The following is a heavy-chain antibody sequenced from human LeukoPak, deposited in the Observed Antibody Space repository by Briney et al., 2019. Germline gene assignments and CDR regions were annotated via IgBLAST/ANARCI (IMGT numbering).Heavy chain of an antibody. CDR1: GYSFTSYW. CDR2: IYPGDSDT. CDR3: VSRTDNDYNNYEYNFDS. V-gene: IGHV5-51*01. J-gene: IGHJ4*02. D-gene: IGHD4-11*01. Sequence: GESLQISCKGSGYSFTSYWIGWVRQMPGKGLEWMGIIYPGDSDTRYSPSFQGQVTISADKSIRTAYLQWSSLKASDTAIYYCVSRTDNDYNNYEYNFDSWGQGTLVTVSS.